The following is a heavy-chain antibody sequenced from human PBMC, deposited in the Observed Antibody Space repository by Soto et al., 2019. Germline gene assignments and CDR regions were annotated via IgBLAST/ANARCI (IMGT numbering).Heavy chain of an antibody. J-gene: IGHJ6*02. Sequence: QVQLVESGGGVVQPGRSLRLSCAASGFTFSSYGMHWVRQAPGKGLEWVAVIWYDGSNKYYADSVKGRFTISRDNSKNTLYLQMNSLRAEETAVYYCARDVAYGSGSNYYYGMDVWGQGTTVTVSS. CDR1: GFTFSSYG. D-gene: IGHD3-10*01. CDR3: ARDVAYGSGSNYYYGMDV. CDR2: IWYDGSNK. V-gene: IGHV3-33*01.